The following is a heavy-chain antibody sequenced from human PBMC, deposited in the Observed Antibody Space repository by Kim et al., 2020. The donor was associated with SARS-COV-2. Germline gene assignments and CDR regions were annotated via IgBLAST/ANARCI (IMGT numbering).Heavy chain of an antibody. Sequence: GGSLRLSCAASGFTFSSYAMHWVRQAPGKGLEGVAVISYDGSKKYYADSVKGRFTISRDNSKNTLYLQMNSLRAEDTAVYYCAGDLGIAVAGTGWFDPWGQGTLVTVSS. CDR2: ISYDGSKK. CDR1: GFTFSSYA. D-gene: IGHD6-19*01. V-gene: IGHV3-30-3*01. CDR3: AGDLGIAVAGTGWFDP. J-gene: IGHJ5*02.